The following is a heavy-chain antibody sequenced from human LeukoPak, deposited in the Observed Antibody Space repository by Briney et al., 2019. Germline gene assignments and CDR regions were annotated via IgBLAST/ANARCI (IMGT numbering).Heavy chain of an antibody. V-gene: IGHV3-33*01. D-gene: IGHD3-22*01. CDR3: ATGSGYFYGH. Sequence: GGSLRLSCAASGFTFGTYGMHWVRQAPGRGLEWVAVATNDGVTKNYADSVKGRFTISRDNSKNTLYMQMNSLRVEDTAVYYCATGSGYFYGHWGQGTLVTVSS. CDR1: GFTFGTYG. CDR2: ATNDGVTK. J-gene: IGHJ4*02.